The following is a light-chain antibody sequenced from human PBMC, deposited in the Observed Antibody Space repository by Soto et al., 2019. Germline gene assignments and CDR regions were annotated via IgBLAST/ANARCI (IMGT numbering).Light chain of an antibody. J-gene: IGKJ1*01. CDR3: QQRSDWPWT. CDR1: QNVNNF. Sequence: EVVWTQAPATLSFSPGERAAFSVRASQNVNNFLAWYQQKPGQAPRLLMYEASNRATGIPARFSGGGSGTDFTLTISSLEPEDFAVYYCQQRSDWPWTFGQGTKVDIK. CDR2: EAS. V-gene: IGKV3-11*01.